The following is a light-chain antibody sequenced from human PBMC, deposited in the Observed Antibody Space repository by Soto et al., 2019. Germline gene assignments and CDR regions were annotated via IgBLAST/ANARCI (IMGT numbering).Light chain of an antibody. V-gene: IGLV2-14*01. CDR1: SSDVGGYNY. J-gene: IGLJ2*01. Sequence: QSGLTQPASVSGSPGQSITISCTGTSSDVGGYNYVSWYQQHPGKAPKLMIYDVSNRPSGVSNRFSGSKSGNTASLTISGLQAEDEADYYCSSYTTSSPHVVFGGGTKVTVL. CDR2: DVS. CDR3: SSYTTSSPHVV.